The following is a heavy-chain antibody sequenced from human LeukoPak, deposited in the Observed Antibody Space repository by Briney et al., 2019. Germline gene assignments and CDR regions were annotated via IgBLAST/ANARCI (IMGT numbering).Heavy chain of an antibody. CDR3: ARAAIAVAGDYHYHYMDV. J-gene: IGHJ6*03. Sequence: GASVKVSCKASGYTFSGHYMHWVRQAPGQGLEWMGWISPNGADTDYAQRFQGRVTMTRDTSISTAYMELRRLRSDDTAVSYCARAAIAVAGDYHYHYMDVWGKGTTVTVSS. CDR1: GYTFSGHY. V-gene: IGHV1-2*02. D-gene: IGHD6-19*01. CDR2: ISPNGADT.